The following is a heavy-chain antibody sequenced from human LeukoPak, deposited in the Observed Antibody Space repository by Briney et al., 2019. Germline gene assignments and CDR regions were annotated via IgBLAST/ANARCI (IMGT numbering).Heavy chain of an antibody. Sequence: QPGGSLRLSCAASGFTFSSYGMHWVRQAPGKGLEWVAVISYDGSNKYCADSVKGRFTISRDNSKNTLYLQMNSLRAEDTAVYYCANSGGYSSSPPFDYWGQGTLVTVSS. V-gene: IGHV3-30*18. CDR1: GFTFSSYG. CDR3: ANSGGYSSSPPFDY. J-gene: IGHJ4*02. D-gene: IGHD6-6*01. CDR2: ISYDGSNK.